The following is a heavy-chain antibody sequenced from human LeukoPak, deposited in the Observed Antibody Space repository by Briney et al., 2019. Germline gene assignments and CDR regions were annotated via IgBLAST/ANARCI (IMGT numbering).Heavy chain of an antibody. V-gene: IGHV4-34*01. CDR1: SASFSGYY. Sequence: SETLSLTCAVYSASFSGYYWTWIRHPPGKGLEWIWEINHRGSTSYNPSLKSRVTISVDTSKKQFSLNLSSVTAADTAVYYCAREDPEVVSATPFDYWGQGTLVTVSP. CDR3: AREDPEVVSATPFDY. CDR2: INHRGST. D-gene: IGHD2-15*01. J-gene: IGHJ4*02.